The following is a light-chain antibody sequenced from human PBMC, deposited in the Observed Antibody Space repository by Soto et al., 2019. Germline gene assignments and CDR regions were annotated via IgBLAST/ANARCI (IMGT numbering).Light chain of an antibody. CDR3: SSYGGSNNLL. V-gene: IGLV2-8*01. Sequence: QSVLTQPPSASGSPGQSVTISCTGTSRDIGGYDFVSWYQQHPGKAPKLLIYDVIKRPSGVPDRFSGSKSGNTASLTVSGLQTDDEADYYCSSYGGSNNLLLGGGTKVTVL. CDR2: DVI. J-gene: IGLJ2*01. CDR1: SRDIGGYDF.